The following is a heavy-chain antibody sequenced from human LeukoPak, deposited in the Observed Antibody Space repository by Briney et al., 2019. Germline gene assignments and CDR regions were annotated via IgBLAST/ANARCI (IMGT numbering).Heavy chain of an antibody. Sequence: SETLSLTCTVSGGSISSYYWSWIRQPPGKGLEWIGYIYYSGSTNYNPSLKSRVTISVDTSKNQFSLKLSSVTAADTAVYYCARFVPYCSSTSCYTNYYYYGMDVWGQGTTDTVSS. V-gene: IGHV4-59*01. CDR1: GGSISSYY. D-gene: IGHD2-2*02. CDR3: ARFVPYCSSTSCYTNYYYYGMDV. J-gene: IGHJ6*02. CDR2: IYYSGST.